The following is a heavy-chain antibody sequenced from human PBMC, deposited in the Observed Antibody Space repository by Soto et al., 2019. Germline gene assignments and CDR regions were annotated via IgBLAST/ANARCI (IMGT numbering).Heavy chain of an antibody. D-gene: IGHD2-2*01. J-gene: IGHJ4*02. CDR3: ARGEWVVPASIFDY. CDR2: INTDGTNT. V-gene: IGHV3-74*01. CDR1: GFTFSSYW. Sequence: GGSLRLSCAGSGFTFSSYWMHCVRQAPGKGLVWVSRINTDGTNTTYADSVKGRFTIFRDNAKNTLYLQMNSLRAEDTAVYYCARGEWVVPASIFDYWGQGALVTVSS.